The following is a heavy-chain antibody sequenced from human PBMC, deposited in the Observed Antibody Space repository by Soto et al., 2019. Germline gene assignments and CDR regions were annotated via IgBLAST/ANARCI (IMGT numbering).Heavy chain of an antibody. J-gene: IGHJ6*02. V-gene: IGHV1-69*13. Sequence: GSSVKVSCKASGGTFSSYAISWVRQAPGQGLEWMGGIIPIFGTANYAQKFQGRVTITADESTSTAYMELSSLRSEDTAVYYCARVGVQLERLPLGWGMDVWGQATTVTVSS. CDR1: GGTFSSYA. D-gene: IGHD1-1*01. CDR2: IIPIFGTA. CDR3: ARVGVQLERLPLGWGMDV.